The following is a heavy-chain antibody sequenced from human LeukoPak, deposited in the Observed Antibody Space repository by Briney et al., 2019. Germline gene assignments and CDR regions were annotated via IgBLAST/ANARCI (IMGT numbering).Heavy chain of an antibody. Sequence: SQTLSLTCTVSGGSISSGGYYWSWIRQHPGKGLEWIGYIYYSGSTYYNPSLKSRVTISVDTSKSQFSLKLSSVTAADTAVYYCARVGTGTFDYWGQGTLVTVSS. CDR2: IYYSGST. CDR3: ARVGTGTFDY. CDR1: GGSISSGGYY. J-gene: IGHJ4*02. D-gene: IGHD1-1*01. V-gene: IGHV4-31*03.